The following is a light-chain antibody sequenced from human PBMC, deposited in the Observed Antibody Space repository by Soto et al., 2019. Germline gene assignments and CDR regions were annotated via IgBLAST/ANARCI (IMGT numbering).Light chain of an antibody. V-gene: IGLV4-69*01. CDR2: VNTDGSH. CDR3: QTWGAGFSVV. J-gene: IGLJ2*01. CDR1: SVHSSYA. Sequence: QLVLTQSPSASASLGASVKLTCTLSSVHSSYAIAWHQQQPEKGPRYLMKVNTDGSHNQGDGIPDRFSGSSSGAERYLTISSLQSEDEADYYCQTWGAGFSVVFGGGTKLTVL.